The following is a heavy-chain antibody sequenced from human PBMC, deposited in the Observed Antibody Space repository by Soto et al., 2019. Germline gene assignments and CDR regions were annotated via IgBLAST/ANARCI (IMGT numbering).Heavy chain of an antibody. CDR1: GFTFRNYA. CDR2: ISDDGSNK. CDR3: ARVTTLAFDY. Sequence: PGGSLRLSCELSGFTFRNYALHWVRQAPGKGLEWVAVISDDGSNKYYADSVKGRFTISRDNSKNTLYLQMNSLRAEDTAVYYCARVTTLAFDYWGQGTLVTVSS. V-gene: IGHV3-30-3*01. D-gene: IGHD3-22*01. J-gene: IGHJ4*02.